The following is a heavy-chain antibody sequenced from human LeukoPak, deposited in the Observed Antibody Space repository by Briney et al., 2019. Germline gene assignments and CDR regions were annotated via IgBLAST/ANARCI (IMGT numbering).Heavy chain of an antibody. V-gene: IGHV5-51*01. CDR3: ATSRYYDILTGYPDAFDI. D-gene: IGHD3-9*01. CDR2: IYPGDSDT. CDR1: GYSFTSYW. J-gene: IGHJ3*02. Sequence: GESLKISCKGSGYSFTSYWIGWVRQMPGKGLEWMGIIYPGDSDTRYSPSFQGQVTISADKSISTAYLQWSSLKASDTAMYYCATSRYYDILTGYPDAFDIWGQGTMVTVSS.